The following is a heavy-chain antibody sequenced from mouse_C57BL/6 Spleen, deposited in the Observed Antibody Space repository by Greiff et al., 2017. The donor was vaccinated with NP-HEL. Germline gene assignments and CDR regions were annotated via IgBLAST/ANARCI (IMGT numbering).Heavy chain of an antibody. J-gene: IGHJ2*01. CDR3: ARSEQLRPLFDY. Sequence: QVQLQQPGAELVKPGASVKLSCKASGYTFTSYWMHWVKQRPGRGLEWIGRIDPNSGGTKYNEKFKSKATLPVDKPSSTAYMQLSSLTSEDSAVFYFARSEQLRPLFDYWGQGTTLTVSS. CDR2: IDPNSGGT. V-gene: IGHV1-72*01. CDR1: GYTFTSYW. D-gene: IGHD3-2*02.